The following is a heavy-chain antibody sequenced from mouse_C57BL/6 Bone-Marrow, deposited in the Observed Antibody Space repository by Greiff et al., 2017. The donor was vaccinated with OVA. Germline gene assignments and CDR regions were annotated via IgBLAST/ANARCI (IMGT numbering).Heavy chain of an antibody. D-gene: IGHD2-4*01. Sequence: QVQLQQPGAELVKPGASVKLSCKASGYTFTDHIMNWVKKRPGQGLEWIGRIYPVSGETNYNQKFMGKATFSVDRSSSTVYMVLNSLTSEDPAVYYCGTGLRHYYAMDYWGQGTSVTVSS. CDR3: GTGLRHYYAMDY. CDR1: GYTFTDHI. V-gene: IGHV1-11*01. J-gene: IGHJ4*01. CDR2: IYPVSGET.